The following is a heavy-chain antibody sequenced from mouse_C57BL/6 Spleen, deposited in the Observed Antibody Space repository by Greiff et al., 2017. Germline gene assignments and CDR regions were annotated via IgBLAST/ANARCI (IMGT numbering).Heavy chain of an antibody. CDR1: GFNIKDYY. J-gene: IGHJ2*01. CDR3: ARSGGSSYPDY. CDR2: IDPEDGET. D-gene: IGHD1-1*01. V-gene: IGHV14-2*01. Sequence: DVHLVESGAELVKPGASVKLSCTASGFNIKDYYMHWVKQRTEQGLEWIGRIDPEDGETKYAPKFQGKATITADTSSNTAYLQLSSLTSEDTAVYYGARSGGSSYPDYWGQGTTLTVSS.